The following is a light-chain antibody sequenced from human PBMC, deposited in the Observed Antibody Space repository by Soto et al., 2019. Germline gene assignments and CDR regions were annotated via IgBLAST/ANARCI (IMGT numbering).Light chain of an antibody. CDR1: QYINTR. CDR3: HQRQSWPRT. Sequence: EIVLTQSPATLSSFPVDRANLSFRASQYINTRLAWYQHRPGQAPRLLIYQTSIRAAGIPARFSASGSGTDFTLTISDVQPEDFALYYCHQRQSWPRTFGQGTTVDIK. V-gene: IGKV3-11*01. CDR2: QTS. J-gene: IGKJ1*01.